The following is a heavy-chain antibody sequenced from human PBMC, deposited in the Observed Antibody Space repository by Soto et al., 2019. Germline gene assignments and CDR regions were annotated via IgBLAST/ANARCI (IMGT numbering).Heavy chain of an antibody. CDR2: IIPILGIA. CDR3: ARVPAYGDYVWYGMDV. Sequence: ASVKVSCKASGGTFSSYTISWVRQAPGQGLEWMGRIIPILGIANYAQKFQGRVTITADKSTSTAYMELSSLRSEDTAVYYCARVPAYGDYVWYGMDVWGQGTTVTVSS. V-gene: IGHV1-69*02. D-gene: IGHD4-17*01. J-gene: IGHJ6*02. CDR1: GGTFSSYT.